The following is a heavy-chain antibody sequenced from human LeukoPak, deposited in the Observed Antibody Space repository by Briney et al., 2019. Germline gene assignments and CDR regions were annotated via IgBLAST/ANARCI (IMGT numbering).Heavy chain of an antibody. CDR3: AKGSYYPEYFQH. J-gene: IGHJ1*01. CDR2: ISGSGGST. Sequence: GGSLRLSCAASGFTFSSYATSWVRQAPGKGLEWVSAISGSGGSTYYADSVKGRFTISRDNSKNTLYLQMNSLRAEDTAVYYCAKGSYYPEYFQHWGQGTLVTVSS. D-gene: IGHD1-26*01. V-gene: IGHV3-23*01. CDR1: GFTFSSYA.